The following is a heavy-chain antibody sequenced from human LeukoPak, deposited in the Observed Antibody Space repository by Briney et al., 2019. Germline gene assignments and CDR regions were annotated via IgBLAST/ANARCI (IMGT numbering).Heavy chain of an antibody. V-gene: IGHV4-31*03. Sequence: SETLSLTCTVSGGSISSGGYYWSWIRQHPGKGLEWIGYIYYSGSTYYNPSLKSRVTISVDTSKNQFSLKLSSVTAADTAVYYCARAPPPYSPYYYYYGMDVWGKGTRSPSPQ. CDR1: GGSISSGGYY. CDR2: IYYSGST. J-gene: IGHJ6*04. CDR3: ARAPPPYSPYYYYYGMDV. D-gene: IGHD5-12*01.